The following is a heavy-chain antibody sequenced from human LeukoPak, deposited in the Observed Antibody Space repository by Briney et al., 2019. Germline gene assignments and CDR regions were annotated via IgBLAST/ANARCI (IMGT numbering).Heavy chain of an antibody. D-gene: IGHD6-13*01. V-gene: IGHV3-23*01. CDR1: ALTFSTYA. CDR3: AIFAVADANPHFYLDA. J-gene: IGHJ6*03. Sequence: GASLTLSCVASALTFSTYAMVCARHDPGECMGWVSSMTRDGRTIIAASVQARVTLSKDNSKNTLYLQMNSWVPAAPPDYFCAIFAVADANPHFYLDAWGTGTTVTVSS. CDR2: MTRDGRT.